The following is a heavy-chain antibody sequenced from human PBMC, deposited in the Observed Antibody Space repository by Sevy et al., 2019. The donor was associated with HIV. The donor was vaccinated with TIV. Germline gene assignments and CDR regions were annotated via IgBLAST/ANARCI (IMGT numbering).Heavy chain of an antibody. CDR2: ISSSSNYI. D-gene: IGHD2-15*01. CDR3: ARVVAYCSGGSCFPGYYYGMDV. J-gene: IGHJ6*02. V-gene: IGHV3-21*01. Sequence: GGSLRLSCAASGFTFSNYNMNWVRQAPGKGLEWVSSISSSSNYISYAASMKGRFTSSRDNAKNSLYLQMNSLRAEDTAVYYCARVVAYCSGGSCFPGYYYGMDVWGQGTTVTVSS. CDR1: GFTFSNYN.